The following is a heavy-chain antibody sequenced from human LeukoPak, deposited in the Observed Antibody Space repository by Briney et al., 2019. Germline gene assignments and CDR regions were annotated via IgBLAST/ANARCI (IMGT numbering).Heavy chain of an antibody. J-gene: IGHJ5*02. CDR2: ISYDGSNK. Sequence: PGRSLRLSCAASGFTFSSYAMHWVRQAPGKGLEWVAVISYDGSNKYYADSVKGRFTISRDNSKNTLYLQMNSLRAEDTAVYYCARVIPQKWELPGKWFDPWGQGTLVTVSS. V-gene: IGHV3-30*04. CDR3: ARVIPQKWELPGKWFDP. D-gene: IGHD1-26*01. CDR1: GFTFSSYA.